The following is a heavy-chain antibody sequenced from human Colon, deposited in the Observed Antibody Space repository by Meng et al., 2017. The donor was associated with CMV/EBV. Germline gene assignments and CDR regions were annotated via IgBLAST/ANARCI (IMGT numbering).Heavy chain of an antibody. CDR1: GDSVSSNSAA. D-gene: IGHD6-19*01. J-gene: IGHJ5*02. V-gene: IGHV6-1*01. CDR3: ARGGKYTSGSYFDP. CDR2: TYYRSQWYN. Sequence: PPSGPGLVQPSQTPSLTCAIAGDSVSSNSAAWNWIRQSPSRGLEWLGRTYYRSQWYNEYAVSVRSRITINPDTAKNQFSLQLNSVTPEDTAVYYCARGGKYTSGSYFDPWGQGTLVTVSS.